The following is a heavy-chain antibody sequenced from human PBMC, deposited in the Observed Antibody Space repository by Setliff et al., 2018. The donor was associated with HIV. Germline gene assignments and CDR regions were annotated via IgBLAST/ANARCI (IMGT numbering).Heavy chain of an antibody. CDR2: IKSKTDGGTT. Sequence: PGGSLRLSCGASGFSFINAWTSWVRQAPGKGLEWIGRIKSKTDGGTTDYAAPVKGRFIISRDDSKDTLYLQMNRLKTEDTAVYYCTTVRPYYYGSGSYFIDYWGQGTLVTVSS. CDR1: GFSFINAW. D-gene: IGHD3-10*01. J-gene: IGHJ4*02. V-gene: IGHV3-15*01. CDR3: TTVRPYYYGSGSYFIDY.